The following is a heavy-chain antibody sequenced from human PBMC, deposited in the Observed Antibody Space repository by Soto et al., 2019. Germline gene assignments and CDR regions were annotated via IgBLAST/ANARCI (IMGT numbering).Heavy chain of an antibody. V-gene: IGHV4-59*08. Sequence: SETLSLTCTVSGGSISSYYWSWIRQPPGKGLEWIGYIYYSGTTSYSPSLKSRVAISLDTSKNQFSLSLNFVTAADTAVYYCARGRGYSYGLDPWRQGSLVTVSS. CDR2: IYYSGTT. D-gene: IGHD5-18*01. CDR3: ARGRGYSYGLDP. J-gene: IGHJ5*02. CDR1: GGSISSYY.